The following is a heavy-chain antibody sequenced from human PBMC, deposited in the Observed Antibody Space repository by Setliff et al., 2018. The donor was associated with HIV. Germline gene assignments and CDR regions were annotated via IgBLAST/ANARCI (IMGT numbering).Heavy chain of an antibody. V-gene: IGHV3-74*01. Sequence: GGSLRLSCAASGFTFSSSLMHWVRQAPGKGLVWVSRIISDGSHTNYADSVKGRFTISRDNAKNTMDLQMNSLRAEDTAVYYCARGRRYCSSTSCYYYYYMDVWGKGTTVTVSS. CDR2: IISDGSHT. CDR1: GFTFSSSL. CDR3: ARGRRYCSSTSCYYYYYMDV. J-gene: IGHJ6*03. D-gene: IGHD2-2*01.